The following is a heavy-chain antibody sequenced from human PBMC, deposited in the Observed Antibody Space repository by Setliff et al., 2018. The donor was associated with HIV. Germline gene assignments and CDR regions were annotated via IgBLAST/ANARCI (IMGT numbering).Heavy chain of an antibody. CDR2: IHPSDFDT. J-gene: IGHJ4*02. V-gene: IGHV5-51*01. D-gene: IGHD2-21*02. CDR3: TRRRRAPGTAPLEAF. Sequence: GESLKISCKASGYTFTNYWIGWVRQMPGKGLEWVGVIHPSDFDTRYGPSFQGQVTISADRSVSTAYLQWRSLKASDTAVYYCTRRRRAPGTAPLEAFWGRVTLVTVSS. CDR1: GYTFTNYW.